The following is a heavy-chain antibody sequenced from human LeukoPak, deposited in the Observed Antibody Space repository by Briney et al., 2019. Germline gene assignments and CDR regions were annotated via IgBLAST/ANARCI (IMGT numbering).Heavy chain of an antibody. CDR3: ATTFSGYVSSWPEYFQH. Sequence: KTSETLSLTCAVYGGSFSGYYWSWIRQPAGKGLEWIGEINHSGSTNYNPSLKSRVTISVDTSKNQFSLKLSSVTASDTAVYYCATTFSGYVSSWPEYFQHWGQGTLVTVSS. CDR1: GGSFSGYY. CDR2: INHSGST. D-gene: IGHD6-13*01. J-gene: IGHJ1*01. V-gene: IGHV4-34*01.